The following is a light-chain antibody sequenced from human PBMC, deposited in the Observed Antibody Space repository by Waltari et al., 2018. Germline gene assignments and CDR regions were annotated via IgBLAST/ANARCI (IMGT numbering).Light chain of an antibody. CDR1: QSIGTH. V-gene: IGKV1-39*01. CDR2: TSS. CDR3: HQSDSTRPWT. J-gene: IGKJ1*01. Sequence: DIQMTQSPSSLSASVGDRVTITCRASQSIGTHFNWYQRKPGKAPRLVIYTSSTLQTGVSSVFSGNGSGTDFTPTISGHDREDFAAYYFHQSDSTRPWTVGEGAKVEIK.